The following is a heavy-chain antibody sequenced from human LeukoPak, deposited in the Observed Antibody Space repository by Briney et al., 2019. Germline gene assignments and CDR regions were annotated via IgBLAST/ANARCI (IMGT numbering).Heavy chain of an antibody. CDR2: ISDIGGST. J-gene: IGHJ4*02. Sequence: PGGSLRLSCAASGFTFSSYAMSWVRQAPGKGREWVSSISDIGGSTYYADSVRGRFTISRDNSKNTLYLQMNSLRADDTALYYCAKDSETANGWGQGTLVTVSS. D-gene: IGHD5-18*01. CDR1: GFTFSSYA. V-gene: IGHV3-23*01. CDR3: AKDSETANG.